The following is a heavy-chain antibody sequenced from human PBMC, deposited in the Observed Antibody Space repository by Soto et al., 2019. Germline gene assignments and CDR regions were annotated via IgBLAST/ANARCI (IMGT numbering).Heavy chain of an antibody. CDR3: TGEVASGY. V-gene: IGHV3-30*03. CDR2: ISKDGNVK. Sequence: QVQLVESGGGVVQPGRSLRLSCAASGFTFSSYGMHWVRQAPGKGLEWVAVISKDGNVKYYAESVKGRFTISRDNSKNTFYFDMNSPVAEDTAAYYCTGEVASGYWGQGTMVTVSS. J-gene: IGHJ4*02. CDR1: GFTFSSYG. D-gene: IGHD2-8*02.